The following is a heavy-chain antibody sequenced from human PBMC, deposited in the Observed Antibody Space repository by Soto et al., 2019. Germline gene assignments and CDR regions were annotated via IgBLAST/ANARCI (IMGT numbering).Heavy chain of an antibody. CDR3: ANSPPYSSGYLTGFDP. J-gene: IGHJ5*02. CDR1: GFTFSSYA. CDR2: ISGSGGST. Sequence: PGGSLRLSCAASGFTFSSYAMSWVRQAPGKGLEWVSAISGSGGSTYYADSVKGRFTISRDNSKNTLYLQMNSLRAEDTAVYYCANSPPYSSGYLTGFDPWGQGTLVTVSS. D-gene: IGHD6-19*01. V-gene: IGHV3-23*01.